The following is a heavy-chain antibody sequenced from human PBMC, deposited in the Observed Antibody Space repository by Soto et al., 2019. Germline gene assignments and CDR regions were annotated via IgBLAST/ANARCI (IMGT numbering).Heavy chain of an antibody. Sequence: SETLSLTCTVSGGSISSYYWSWIRQPPGKGLEWIGYIYYTGTTTYNPSIKSRGTISVDSSKNQFSLNLTSVSAADTAVYYCARLGGFYQSLDSWGQGTLVTVSS. CDR2: IYYTGTT. CDR1: GGSISSYY. J-gene: IGHJ5*01. D-gene: IGHD3-22*01. CDR3: ARLGGFYQSLDS. V-gene: IGHV4-59*08.